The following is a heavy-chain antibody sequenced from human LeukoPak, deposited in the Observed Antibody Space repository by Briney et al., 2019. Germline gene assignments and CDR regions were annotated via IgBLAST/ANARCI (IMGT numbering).Heavy chain of an antibody. V-gene: IGHV1-2*02. J-gene: IGHJ4*02. CDR1: GYTFTGYY. CDR3: ARSSRFLVNYGSGSYYPIFDY. CDR2: INPNSGGT. D-gene: IGHD3-10*01. Sequence: ASVKDSCKASGYTFTGYYMHWVRQAPGQGLEWMGWINPNSGGTNYAQKFQGRVTMTRDTSISTAYMELSRLRSDDTAVYYCARSSRFLVNYGSGSYYPIFDYWGQPTVVTDSS.